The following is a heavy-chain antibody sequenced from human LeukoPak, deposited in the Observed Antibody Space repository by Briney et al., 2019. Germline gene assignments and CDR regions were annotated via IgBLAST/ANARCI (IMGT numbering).Heavy chain of an antibody. Sequence: PSETLSLTCTVSGGSISSYYWSWIRQPPGKGLEWIGYIYYSGSTNYNPSLKSRVTISVDTSKNQFSLKLSSVTAADTAVYYCAKSNWLGIFYWYFDLWGRGTLVTVSS. D-gene: IGHD1-1*01. CDR3: AKSNWLGIFYWYFDL. CDR2: IYYSGST. V-gene: IGHV4-59*01. CDR1: GGSISSYY. J-gene: IGHJ2*01.